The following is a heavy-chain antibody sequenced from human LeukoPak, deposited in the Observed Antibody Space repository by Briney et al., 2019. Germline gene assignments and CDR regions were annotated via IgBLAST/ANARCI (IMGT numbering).Heavy chain of an antibody. V-gene: IGHV3-74*01. Sequence: PGGSLRLSCAACRFSFSNYLMHWVRQAPGKGLVWVSRVKSDGSNPSYADSVKGRFTISRDNAENMLYLQMNTLGAEDTAVYYCARDIVSGSGSLDYWGQGTLVTVSS. CDR2: VKSDGSNP. CDR1: RFSFSNYL. CDR3: ARDIVSGSGSLDY. J-gene: IGHJ4*02. D-gene: IGHD3-10*01.